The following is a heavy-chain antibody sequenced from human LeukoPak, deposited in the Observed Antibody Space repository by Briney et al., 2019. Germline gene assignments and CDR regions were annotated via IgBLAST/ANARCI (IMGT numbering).Heavy chain of an antibody. CDR2: IYTSGST. V-gene: IGHV4-61*02. CDR1: GGSISSGSYY. Sequence: SETLSLTCTVSGGSISSGSYYWSWIRQPAGKGLEWIGRIYTSGSTNYNPSLKSRVTISVDTSKNQFSLKLSSVTAADTAVDYCARGVPYYYGSGTYHNWFDPWGQGTLVTVSS. D-gene: IGHD3-10*01. CDR3: ARGVPYYYGSGTYHNWFDP. J-gene: IGHJ5*02.